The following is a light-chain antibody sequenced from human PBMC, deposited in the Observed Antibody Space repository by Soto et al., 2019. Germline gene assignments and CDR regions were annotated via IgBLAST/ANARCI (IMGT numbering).Light chain of an antibody. CDR3: LLSYSGAYYV. CDR2: DTS. V-gene: IGLV7-46*01. CDR1: TGAVTSGHY. J-gene: IGLJ1*01. Sequence: QAVVTQEPSLTVSPGGTVTLTCGSSTGAVTSGHYPYWFQQKPGQAPRTLIYDTSNKHSWTPARFSGSLPGGKAALTLSGAQPEDEAEYYRLLSYSGAYYVFGTGTKVTVL.